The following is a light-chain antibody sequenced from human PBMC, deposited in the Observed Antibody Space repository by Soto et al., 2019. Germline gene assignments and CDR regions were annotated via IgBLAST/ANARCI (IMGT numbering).Light chain of an antibody. V-gene: IGKV2-30*01. CDR1: QSLVYSDGNTY. J-gene: IGKJ2*01. Sequence: DVVMTQSPLSLPVTLGQPASISCRSSQSLVYSDGNTYLNWFHQRPGQSPSRLIYQVSNRDSGVPYRFSGSGSGTDFTLNISRVEAEDVGVYYCMQGTHWLYTFGQGTKLEIK. CDR3: MQGTHWLYT. CDR2: QVS.